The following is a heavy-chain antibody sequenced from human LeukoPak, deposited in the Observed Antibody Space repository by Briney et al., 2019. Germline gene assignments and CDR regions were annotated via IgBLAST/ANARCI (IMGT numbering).Heavy chain of an antibody. Sequence: GASLKISCKGSGYSFTSYWIGWVRQMPGKGLEWMGIIYPGDSDTRYSPSFQGQVTISADKSISTAYLQWSSLKASDTARYYCARAAALYYYYMDVWGKGTTVTVSS. D-gene: IGHD2-2*01. CDR2: IYPGDSDT. J-gene: IGHJ6*03. CDR1: GYSFTSYW. CDR3: ARAAALYYYYMDV. V-gene: IGHV5-51*01.